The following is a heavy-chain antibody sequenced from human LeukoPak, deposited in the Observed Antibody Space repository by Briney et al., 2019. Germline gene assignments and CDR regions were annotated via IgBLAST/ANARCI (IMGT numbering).Heavy chain of an antibody. V-gene: IGHV3-30*18. D-gene: IGHD2-15*01. CDR1: GFTFSSYG. CDR3: AKDRVGYCSGGSCYSEAYWFDP. J-gene: IGHJ5*02. CDR2: ISYDGSNK. Sequence: GGSLRLSCAASGFTFSSYGMHWVRQAPGKGLEWVAVISYDGSNKYYADSVKGRFTISRDNSRNTLYLQMNSLRAEDTAVYYCAKDRVGYCSGGSCYSEAYWFDPWGQGTLVTVSS.